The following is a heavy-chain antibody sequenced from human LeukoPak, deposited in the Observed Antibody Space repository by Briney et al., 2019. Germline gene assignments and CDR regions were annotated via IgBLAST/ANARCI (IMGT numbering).Heavy chain of an antibody. Sequence: PGGSLRLSCAASGFTFSSYAMHWVRQAPGKGLEWVAVISYDGSNKYYADSVKGRFTISRDNSKNTLYLQMNSLRTEDTAVYYCARGVVVVAATLGRFDPWGQGTLVTVSP. D-gene: IGHD2-15*01. V-gene: IGHV3-30*04. CDR3: ARGVVVVAATLGRFDP. CDR1: GFTFSSYA. J-gene: IGHJ5*02. CDR2: ISYDGSNK.